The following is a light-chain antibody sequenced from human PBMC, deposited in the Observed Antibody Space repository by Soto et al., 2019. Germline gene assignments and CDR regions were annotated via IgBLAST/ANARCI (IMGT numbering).Light chain of an antibody. CDR3: QQYNLKSLS. CDR1: QTISSW. CDR2: QAS. J-gene: IGKJ4*01. Sequence: DIQMTQSPSTLSASIGDRVTITCRASQTISSWLSWYQQKPGKAPNLLIYQASILESGVPSRFSDSGSGTEFTLTISSLQPDDFATFYCQQYNLKSLSVGGGTKVQIK. V-gene: IGKV1-5*03.